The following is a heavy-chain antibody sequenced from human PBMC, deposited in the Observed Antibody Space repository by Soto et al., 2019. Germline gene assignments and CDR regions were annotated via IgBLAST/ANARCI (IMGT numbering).Heavy chain of an antibody. V-gene: IGHV5-51*01. CDR1: GYSFTSYW. Sequence: GESLKISCKCSGYSFTSYWIGWVRQMSGKGLEWMGIIYPDDSDTRYSPSFQGQVTISADKSISTAYLQWSSLKASDTAMYYCARQEGPATTYYYYGMDVWGQGTAVTVSS. D-gene: IGHD1-1*01. CDR3: ARQEGPATTYYYYGMDV. CDR2: IYPDDSDT. J-gene: IGHJ6*02.